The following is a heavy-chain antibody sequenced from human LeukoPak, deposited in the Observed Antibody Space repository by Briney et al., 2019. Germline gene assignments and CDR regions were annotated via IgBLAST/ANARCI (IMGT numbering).Heavy chain of an antibody. CDR3: ARGSSGYSYGYGY. J-gene: IGHJ4*02. D-gene: IGHD5-18*01. CDR1: GFTFSSYA. Sequence: PGRSLRLSCEASGFTFSSYAMHWVRQAPGKGLEWVAFISSDGSNKYYADSVKGRFAISRDNSKNTLYLQMNSLRAEDTAVYYCARGSSGYSYGYGYWGQGTLVTVSS. CDR2: ISSDGSNK. V-gene: IGHV3-30*09.